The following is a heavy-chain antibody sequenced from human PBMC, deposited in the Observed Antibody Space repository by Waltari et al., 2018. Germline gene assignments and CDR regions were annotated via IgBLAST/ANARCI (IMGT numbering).Heavy chain of an antibody. CDR3: ASLHGVGATLKYYFDY. CDR1: GGTFSSYP. CDR2: IIPILGIA. D-gene: IGHD1-26*01. V-gene: IGHV1-69*02. J-gene: IGHJ4*02. Sequence: QVQLVQSGAEVKKPGSSVKVSCKASGGTFSSYPISWVRQAPGQGLEWMGRIIPILGIANYAQKFHGRVTITADKSTSTAYMELSSLRSEDTAVYYCASLHGVGATLKYYFDYWGQGTLVTVSS.